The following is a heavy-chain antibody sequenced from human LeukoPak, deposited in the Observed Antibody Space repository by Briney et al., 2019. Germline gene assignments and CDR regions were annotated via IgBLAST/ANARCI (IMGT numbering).Heavy chain of an antibody. D-gene: IGHD3-10*01. CDR3: AKGSTYYYGSGAFDI. CDR2: ISGSGGST. J-gene: IGHJ3*02. Sequence: PSETLSLTCGVSGGSISSTNWWSWVRQAPGKGLEWVSAISGSGGSTYYADSVKGRFTISRDNSKNTLYLQMNSLRAEDTAVYYCAKGSTYYYGSGAFDIWGQGTMVTVSS. V-gene: IGHV3-23*01. CDR1: GGSISSTN.